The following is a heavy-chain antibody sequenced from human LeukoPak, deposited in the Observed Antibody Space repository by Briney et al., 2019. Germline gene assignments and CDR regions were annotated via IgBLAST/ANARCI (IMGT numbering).Heavy chain of an antibody. CDR1: GFSFSGHW. Sequence: PGGSLRLSCTASGFSFSGHWMHWARQLPGKGLVWVSRISPTGSTTSYADSVKGRFTVSRDNAKNSLYLQMNSLRAEDTAVYYCAFIGTKSSDYWGQGTLVTVSS. V-gene: IGHV3-74*01. CDR2: ISPTGSTT. CDR3: AFIGTKSSDY. J-gene: IGHJ4*02.